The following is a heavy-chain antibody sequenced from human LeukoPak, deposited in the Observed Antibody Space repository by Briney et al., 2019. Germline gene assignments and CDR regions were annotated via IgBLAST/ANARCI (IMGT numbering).Heavy chain of an antibody. CDR2: INPDTGDT. D-gene: IGHD5-12*01. CDR3: AFLARTGARD. CDR1: GYSFCDYY. V-gene: IGHV1-2*02. J-gene: IGHJ4*02. Sequence: ASVKVSCKSSGYSFCDYYMHWVRQAPGQGLEWMGWINPDTGDTNFAQRFQGRVAMTRDTSINTAYMDLSSLTSDDTAVYYCAFLARTGARDWGQGTLVTVSS.